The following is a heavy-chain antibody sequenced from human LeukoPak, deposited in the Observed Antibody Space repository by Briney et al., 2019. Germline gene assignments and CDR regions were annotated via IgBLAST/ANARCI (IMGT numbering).Heavy chain of an antibody. CDR3: AREYDFWSGYSNWFDP. J-gene: IGHJ5*02. CDR2: ISAYNGNT. Sequence: ASVKVSCKASGYTFTSYGISWVRQAPGQGLVWMGWISAYNGNTNYAQKPQGRVTMTTDTSTSTAYMELRSLRSDDTAVYYCAREYDFWSGYSNWFDPWGQGTLVTVSS. D-gene: IGHD3-3*01. V-gene: IGHV1-18*01. CDR1: GYTFTSYG.